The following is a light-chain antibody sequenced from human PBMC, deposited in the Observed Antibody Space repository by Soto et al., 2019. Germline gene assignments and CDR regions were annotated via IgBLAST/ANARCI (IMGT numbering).Light chain of an antibody. V-gene: IGKV1-6*01. Sequence: AIQMTQSPSSLSASVGDRVTITCRASQGIRNDLGWYQQKPGKAPKLLIYGASSLQSGVPSRFSGSGSGTDFTLTISSLQPEDFATYYCQKFDDFPPFTFGPGTRVDIK. CDR3: QKFDDFPPFT. CDR1: QGIRND. J-gene: IGKJ3*01. CDR2: GAS.